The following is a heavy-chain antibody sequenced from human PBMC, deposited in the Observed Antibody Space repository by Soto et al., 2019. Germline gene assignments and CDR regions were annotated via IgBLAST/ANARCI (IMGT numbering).Heavy chain of an antibody. J-gene: IGHJ6*03. CDR2: IYSGGST. CDR1: GFTVSSNY. D-gene: IGHD2-15*01. Sequence: EVQLVESGGGLVQPGGSLRLSCAASGFTVSSNYMSWVRQAPGKGLEWVSVIYSGGSTYYEDSVKGRFTISRDNSKNKLYLQMNSVRAEDTAVYYCARELLHYYYDYYRDVWGKGTTVTVSS. CDR3: ARELLHYYYDYYRDV. V-gene: IGHV3-66*01.